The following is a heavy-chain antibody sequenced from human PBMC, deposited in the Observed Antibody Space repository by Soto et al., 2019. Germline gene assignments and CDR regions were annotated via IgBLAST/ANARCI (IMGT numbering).Heavy chain of an antibody. CDR3: AREPPYYYDSSGYYDY. J-gene: IGHJ4*02. Sequence: SETLSLTCTVSGGSISSYYWSWIRQPPGKGLEWIGYIYYSGSTNYNPSLKSRVTISVDTSKNQFSLKLSSVTAADTAVYYCAREPPYYYDSSGYYDYWGQGTLVTVSS. CDR1: GGSISSYY. CDR2: IYYSGST. V-gene: IGHV4-59*01. D-gene: IGHD3-22*01.